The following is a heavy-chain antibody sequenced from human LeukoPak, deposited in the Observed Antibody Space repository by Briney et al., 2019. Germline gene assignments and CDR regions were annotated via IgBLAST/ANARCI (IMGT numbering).Heavy chain of an antibody. CDR3: ARWKSIKGTFDY. CDR1: GFTFSNYA. D-gene: IGHD1-7*01. CDR2: ISYDGNKK. J-gene: IGHJ4*02. V-gene: IGHV3-30*04. Sequence: GRSLRLSCVASGFTFSNYAMNWVRQAPGKGLEWVAVISYDGNKKYYADSVKGRFTISRDNSNNTLYLQMNSLRAEDTAVYYCARWKSIKGTFDYWGQGTLVTVSS.